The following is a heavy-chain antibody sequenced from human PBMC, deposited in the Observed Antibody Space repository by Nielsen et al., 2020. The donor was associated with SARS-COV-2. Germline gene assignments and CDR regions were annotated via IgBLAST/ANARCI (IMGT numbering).Heavy chain of an antibody. CDR2: IKSKTDGGTT. CDR1: GFTFSNTW. Sequence: GESLKISCTASGFTFSNTWMTWVRQAPGKGLEWVGRIKSKTDGGTTDYAGPVKDRFSISRDDSRNTLYLQMNSLKTEDTAVYYCTTAPWDYWGQGTLVTVSS. V-gene: IGHV3-15*05. CDR3: TTAPWDY. J-gene: IGHJ4*02.